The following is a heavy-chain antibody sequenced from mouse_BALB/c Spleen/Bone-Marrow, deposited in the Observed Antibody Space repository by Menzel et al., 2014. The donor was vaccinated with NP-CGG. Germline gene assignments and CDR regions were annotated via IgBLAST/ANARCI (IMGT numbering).Heavy chain of an antibody. Sequence: EVQLQESGGGLVQPGGSLKLSCAASGFTFSSYGMSWVRRTPDKRLELVATINSNGGSTYYPDSVKGRFTISRDNAKNTLYLQMSSLKSEDTAMYYCARPYRYYFDYWGQGTTLTVSS. CDR1: GFTFSSYG. V-gene: IGHV5-6-3*01. CDR3: ARPYRYYFDY. D-gene: IGHD2-14*01. J-gene: IGHJ2*01. CDR2: INSNGGST.